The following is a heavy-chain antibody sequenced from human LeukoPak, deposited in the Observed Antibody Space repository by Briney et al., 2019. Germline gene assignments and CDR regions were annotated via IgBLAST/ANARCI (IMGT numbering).Heavy chain of an antibody. Sequence: RASVKVSCKASGGTFSSYAISWVRQAPGQGLEWMGGIIPIFGTANYAQKFQGRVTITADESASTAYMELSSLRSEDTAVYYCARDGDETLGDWFDPWGQGTLVTVSS. V-gene: IGHV1-69*13. CDR3: ARDGDETLGDWFDP. CDR1: GGTFSSYA. CDR2: IIPIFGTA. J-gene: IGHJ5*02. D-gene: IGHD3-3*01.